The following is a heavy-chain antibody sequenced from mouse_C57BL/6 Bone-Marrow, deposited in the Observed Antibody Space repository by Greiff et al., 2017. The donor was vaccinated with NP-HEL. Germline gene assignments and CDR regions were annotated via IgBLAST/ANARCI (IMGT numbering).Heavy chain of an antibody. CDR2: IFPGSGST. D-gene: IGHD1-1*01. J-gene: IGHJ2*01. V-gene: IGHV1-56*01. Sequence: QVQLKESGPELVRPGASVKISCKAPGYTFTSYWMQWVRQRPGQGLEWIGEIFPGSGSTYYNEKFKGKATLTVDTSSSTAYMQLSSLSSEDSAVYFCARYGSSLDYWGQGTTLTVSS. CDR3: ARYGSSLDY. CDR1: GYTFTSYW.